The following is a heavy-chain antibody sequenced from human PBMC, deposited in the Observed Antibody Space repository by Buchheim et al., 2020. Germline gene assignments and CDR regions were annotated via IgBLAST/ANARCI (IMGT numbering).Heavy chain of an antibody. D-gene: IGHD6-19*01. CDR2: IYHSGST. J-gene: IGHJ4*02. CDR1: GASISTGGYS. Sequence: QLQLQESGSGLVKPSQPLSPTCAVSGASISTGGYSWSWIRQPPGKGLEWIGYIYHSGSTYYNSSLKSRLTIAVDRTTNDFSLKLSSVNAAETAVYYCARYVSGWHDYWGQGSL. V-gene: IGHV4-30-2*01. CDR3: ARYVSGWHDY.